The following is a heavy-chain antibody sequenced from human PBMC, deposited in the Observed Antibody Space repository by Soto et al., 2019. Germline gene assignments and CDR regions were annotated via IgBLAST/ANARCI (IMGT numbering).Heavy chain of an antibody. CDR3: ARDRGIAAPAVRLIKYYYYGMDV. Sequence: GGSLRLSCAASGFTFSSYSMHWVRQAPGKGLEWVSSISSRSRSIYYADSQKGRFTISRDNTKNSLYLQMNNLRAEDTAVYYCARDRGIAAPAVRLIKYYYYGMDVWGQGTTVTVSS. J-gene: IGHJ6*02. D-gene: IGHD6-25*01. CDR1: GFTFSSYS. V-gene: IGHV3-21*01. CDR2: ISSRSRSI.